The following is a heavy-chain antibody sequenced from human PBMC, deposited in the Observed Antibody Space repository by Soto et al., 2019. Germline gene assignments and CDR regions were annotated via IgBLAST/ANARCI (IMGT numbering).Heavy chain of an antibody. V-gene: IGHV4-39*01. CDR2: IYYSGST. CDR1: GGSISSSSYY. Sequence: SETLSLTCTVSGGSISSSSYYWGWIRQPPGKGLEWIGSIYYSGSTYYNPSLKSRVTISVDTSKNQFSLKLSSVTAADTAVYYCARHAVHSRGSTDYWGQGTLVT. J-gene: IGHJ4*02. D-gene: IGHD6-19*01. CDR3: ARHAVHSRGSTDY.